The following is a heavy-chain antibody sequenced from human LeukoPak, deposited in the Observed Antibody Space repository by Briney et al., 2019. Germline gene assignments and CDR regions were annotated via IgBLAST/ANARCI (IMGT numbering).Heavy chain of an antibody. CDR1: GFTFSSYA. CDR3: AKDGSGSYSIFDY. D-gene: IGHD1-26*01. Sequence: PGRSLRLSCAASGFTFSSYAMSWVRQAPGKGLEWVSGMSGSGGSKYYADSVKGRFTISRDNSKNTLYLQMNSLRVEDTAVYYCAKDGSGSYSIFDYWGQGTLVTVSS. J-gene: IGHJ4*02. CDR2: MSGSGGSK. V-gene: IGHV3-23*01.